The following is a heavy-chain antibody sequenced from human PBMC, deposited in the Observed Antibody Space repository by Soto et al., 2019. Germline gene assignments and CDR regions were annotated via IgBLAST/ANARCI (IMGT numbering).Heavy chain of an antibody. Sequence: SVKVSCKASGGTFSSYPISWVRQAPGQGLEWMGVIIPIFGSVNSAQKFQGRVTITADESTSTAYMELSSLRSEDTAVYYCARPRTTGTTKGYDYWGQGTLVTVSS. CDR1: GGTFSSYP. CDR3: ARPRTTGTTKGYDY. CDR2: IIPIFGSV. D-gene: IGHD1-1*01. V-gene: IGHV1-69*13. J-gene: IGHJ4*02.